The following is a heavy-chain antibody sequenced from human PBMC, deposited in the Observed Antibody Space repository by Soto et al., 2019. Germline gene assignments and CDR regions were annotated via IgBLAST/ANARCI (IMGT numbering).Heavy chain of an antibody. Sequence: TSETLSLTCTVSGGSISSYYWSWIRQPPGKGLEWIGYIYYSGSTNYNPSLKSRVTISVDTSKNQFSLKLSSVTAADTAVYYCARHHTVNYFDPWGQGTLVTVSS. D-gene: IGHD4-17*01. CDR3: ARHHTVNYFDP. CDR1: GGSISSYY. V-gene: IGHV4-59*08. CDR2: IYYSGST. J-gene: IGHJ5*02.